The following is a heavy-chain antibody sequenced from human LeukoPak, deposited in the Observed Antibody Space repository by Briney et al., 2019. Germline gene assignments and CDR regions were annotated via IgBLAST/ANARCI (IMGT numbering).Heavy chain of an antibody. CDR2: IYYSGST. J-gene: IGHJ5*02. CDR1: GGPISSGDYY. CDR3: ARGGMVRGVIGWFDP. V-gene: IGHV4-30-4*01. D-gene: IGHD3-10*01. Sequence: SETLSLTCTVSGGPISSGDYYWSWIRQPPGKGLEWIGYIYYSGSTYYNPSLKSRVTISVDTSKNQFSLKLSSVTAADTAVYYCARGGMVRGVIGWFDPWGQGTLVTVSS.